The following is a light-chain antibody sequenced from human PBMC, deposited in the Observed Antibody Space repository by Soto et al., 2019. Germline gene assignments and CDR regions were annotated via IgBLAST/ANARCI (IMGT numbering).Light chain of an antibody. Sequence: EVVLTQSPGTLSLSPGERVTLSCRASQSVASSYLAWYQQKPGRAPRLLFYSASSRATGIPDRFSGSGSGTDFTLTISSLEPEDFAVYYCQQGSNWYTFGQGTKLEIK. CDR2: SAS. CDR3: QQGSNWYT. V-gene: IGKV3D-20*02. CDR1: QSVASSY. J-gene: IGKJ2*01.